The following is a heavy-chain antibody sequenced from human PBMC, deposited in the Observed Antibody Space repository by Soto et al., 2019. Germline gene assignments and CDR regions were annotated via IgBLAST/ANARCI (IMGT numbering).Heavy chain of an antibody. J-gene: IGHJ6*02. CDR2: IGAHNGNT. CDR1: AYTFTSYG. Sequence: QVQLVQSGGEVKKPGASVKVSCKASAYTFTSYGISWVRQAPGQGLDWMGWIGAHNGNTKYAQRLQGRVTMTTDTARSTAYMELSILRSDDTAVYYCVRQGYRQQLVRGVYYYGMDVWGQGTTVTVPS. V-gene: IGHV1-18*01. CDR3: VRQGYRQQLVRGVYYYGMDV. D-gene: IGHD6-13*01.